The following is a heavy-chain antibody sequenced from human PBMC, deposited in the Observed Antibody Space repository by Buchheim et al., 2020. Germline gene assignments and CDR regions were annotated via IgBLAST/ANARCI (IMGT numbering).Heavy chain of an antibody. CDR2: ISYDGSNK. D-gene: IGHD4-17*01. CDR3: ARDPYGDYVWYFDL. CDR1: GFTFSSYA. J-gene: IGHJ2*01. V-gene: IGHV3-30-3*01. Sequence: QVQLVESGGGVVQPGRSLRLSCAASGFTFSSYAMHWVRQAPGKGLEWVAVISYDGSNKYYADSVKGRFNIHRDNSKNPLYLQMNSLRAEDTAVYYCARDPYGDYVWYFDLWGRGTL.